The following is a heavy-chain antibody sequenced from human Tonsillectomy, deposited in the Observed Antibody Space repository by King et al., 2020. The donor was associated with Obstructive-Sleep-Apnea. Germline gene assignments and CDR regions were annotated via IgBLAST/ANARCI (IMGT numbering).Heavy chain of an antibody. D-gene: IGHD6-13*01. CDR1: GYTFTSYY. CDR3: ASRTGSTWGFFDY. CDR2: INPTGGST. V-gene: IGHV1-46*03. Sequence: QLVQSGAEVKKPGASVKVSCKASGYTFTSYYMHWVLQAPGQGLELMGIINPTGGSTSYAQKFQGRVTMTRDTSTSTVYMELSSLRSEDTALYYCASRTGSTWGFFDYWGQGTLVTVSS. J-gene: IGHJ4*02.